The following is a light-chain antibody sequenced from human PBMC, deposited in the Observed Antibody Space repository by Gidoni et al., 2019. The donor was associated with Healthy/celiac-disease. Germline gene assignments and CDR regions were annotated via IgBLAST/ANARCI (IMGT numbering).Light chain of an antibody. J-gene: IGLJ2*01. V-gene: IGLV3-1*01. CDR2: QES. CDR3: QAWDSSTVV. Sequence: SYELTQPPSVSVSPGQTASITCPGDQLGDKYACWYQQKPAQSPVLVIYQESKRPSGIPERFSGSNSGNTATLTISGTQAMDEADYYCQAWDSSTVVFGGGTKLTVL. CDR1: QLGDKY.